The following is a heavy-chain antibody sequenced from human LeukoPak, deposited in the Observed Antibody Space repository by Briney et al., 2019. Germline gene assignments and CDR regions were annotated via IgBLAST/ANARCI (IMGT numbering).Heavy chain of an antibody. CDR3: VRHGLGSSWFGSDY. CDR1: GYTFTTYW. V-gene: IGHV5-51*01. J-gene: IGHJ4*02. D-gene: IGHD6-13*01. Sequence: GESLKISCKGSGYTFTTYWIGWVRQMPGKGLEWMGIIYPGDSDPRYSPSFQGQVTIPADTSISTAYLQRSSLKASDSAMYYCVRHGLGSSWFGSDYWGQGTLVTVSS. CDR2: IYPGDSDP.